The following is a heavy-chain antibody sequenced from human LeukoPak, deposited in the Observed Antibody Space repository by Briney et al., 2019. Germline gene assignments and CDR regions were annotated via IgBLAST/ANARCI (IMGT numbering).Heavy chain of an antibody. CDR3: ARAPSEIGGYYPEYFRH. Sequence: GGSLRLSCAAAGFTFSNYWMHWVRQAPGKGLVWVSRIKSDGRANYADSVKGRFTISRDNAKNTVSLQMNSLRAEDTGVYYCARAPSEIGGYYPEYFRHWGQGTLVTVSS. CDR2: IKSDGRA. V-gene: IGHV3-74*01. J-gene: IGHJ1*01. CDR1: GFTFSNYW. D-gene: IGHD3-22*01.